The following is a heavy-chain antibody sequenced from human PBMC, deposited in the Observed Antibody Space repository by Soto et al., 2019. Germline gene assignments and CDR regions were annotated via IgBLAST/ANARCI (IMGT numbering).Heavy chain of an antibody. J-gene: IGHJ4*02. V-gene: IGHV3-73*01. CDR3: TTGGGS. CDR1: GFTFSGSA. CDR2: IRSKANSYAT. D-gene: IGHD2-15*01. Sequence: GGSLRVSCAASGFTFSGSAMRWVRQASGKGLEWVGRIRSKANSYATAYAASVKGRFTISRDDSKNTAYLQMNSLKTEDTAVYYCTTGGGSCGQGTLVTVSS.